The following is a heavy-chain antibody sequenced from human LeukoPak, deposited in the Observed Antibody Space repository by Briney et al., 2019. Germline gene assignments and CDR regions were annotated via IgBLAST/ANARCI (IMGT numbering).Heavy chain of an antibody. J-gene: IGHJ6*02. CDR2: ISSSSSHI. Sequence: PGGSLRLSCTASGFIFSSYSMNWVRQAPGKGLEWVSSISSSSSHIYYADSVKGRFTISRDNAKNSLYLQMNSLRAEDTAVYYCARDRSYSNSMDVWGQGTTVTVSS. V-gene: IGHV3-21*01. CDR1: GFIFSSYS. D-gene: IGHD4-11*01. CDR3: ARDRSYSNSMDV.